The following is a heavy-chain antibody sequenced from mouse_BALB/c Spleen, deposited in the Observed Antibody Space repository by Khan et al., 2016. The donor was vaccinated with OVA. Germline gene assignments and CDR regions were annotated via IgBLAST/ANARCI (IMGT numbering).Heavy chain of an antibody. D-gene: IGHD6-2*01. CDR2: INTYTGEP. J-gene: IGHJ1*01. CDR1: GYTFTNYG. V-gene: IGHV9-1*02. Sequence: QIQLVQSGPELKKPGETVKISCKASGYTFTNYGMNWVKQAPGKGLKWMGWINTYTGEPTYADDFKGRFVFSLETSASTAYLQISNLKNEDMTTYVGARFSSYWYADVWGAGTTVTVSS. CDR3: ARFSSYWYADV.